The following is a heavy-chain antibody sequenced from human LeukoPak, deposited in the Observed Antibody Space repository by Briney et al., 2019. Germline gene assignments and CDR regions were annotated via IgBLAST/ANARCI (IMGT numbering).Heavy chain of an antibody. V-gene: IGHV1-18*04. CDR3: ARVLRPYNYYGSESYPAGGDY. CDR2: ISAYNGNT. J-gene: IGHJ4*02. CDR1: GYTFTSYG. Sequence: ASVKVSCKASGYTFTSYGISWVRQAPGQGLEWMGWISAYNGNTNYAQKLQGRVTMTTDTSTSTAYMELRSLRSDDTAVYYCARVLRPYNYYGSESYPAGGDYWGQGTLVTVSS. D-gene: IGHD3-10*01.